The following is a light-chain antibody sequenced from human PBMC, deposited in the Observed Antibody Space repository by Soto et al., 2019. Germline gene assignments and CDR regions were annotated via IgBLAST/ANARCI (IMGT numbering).Light chain of an antibody. Sequence: DIQMTQSPSSLSASVGDRVTITCRASQSISSYLNWYQQKPGKAPKLLIYAASSLQSGVPSRFSGSGSGTDFTLIFCSLHPEVCSTYYCQQSYSTPLTCGAGTKLDIK. J-gene: IGKJ4*01. CDR2: AAS. CDR3: QQSYSTPLT. CDR1: QSISSY. V-gene: IGKV1-39*01.